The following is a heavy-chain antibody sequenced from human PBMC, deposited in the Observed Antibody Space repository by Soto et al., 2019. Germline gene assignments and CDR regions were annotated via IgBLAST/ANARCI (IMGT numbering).Heavy chain of an antibody. CDR2: VSGSGGST. V-gene: IGHV3-23*01. CDR1: GFTFSSYA. D-gene: IGHD3-22*01. CDR3: AKYISRGGGYYVY. J-gene: IGHJ4*02. Sequence: SLRLSCAASGFTFSSYAMSWIRQATGTGVEWVSAVSGSGGSTYYADSVKGRFTISRDNSKHTLDLQMNSVRAEDTAVYYCAKYISRGGGYYVYWGQGTLVNVCS.